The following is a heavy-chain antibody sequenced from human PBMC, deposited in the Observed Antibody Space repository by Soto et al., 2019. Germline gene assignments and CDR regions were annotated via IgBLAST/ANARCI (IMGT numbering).Heavy chain of an antibody. CDR1: GGSISSYD. Sequence: PSETRCLTCTVSGGSISSYDWNWLRQPPGKGLEWIGYIYYSGSTNYHPSLKSRVTISVDTSKNQFSLKLSSVTAADTAVYYCAREGLTGTIGLYYYYALDVWGQGTTVT. CDR2: IYYSGST. J-gene: IGHJ6*02. D-gene: IGHD1-7*01. CDR3: AREGLTGTIGLYYYYALDV. V-gene: IGHV4-59*01.